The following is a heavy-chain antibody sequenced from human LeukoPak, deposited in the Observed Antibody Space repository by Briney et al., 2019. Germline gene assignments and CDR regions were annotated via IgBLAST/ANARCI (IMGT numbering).Heavy chain of an antibody. J-gene: IGHJ4*02. CDR2: IKQDGSEK. V-gene: IGHV3-7*03. CDR1: GFTFSRHW. Sequence: PGGSLRLSCEVSGFTFSRHWMSWVRQAPGKGLEWVANIKQDGSEKYYVDSVKGRFTISRDNAKNSLYLQMNSLRAEDTALYYCAKCDCSSTSCPADYWGQGTLVTVSS. CDR3: AKCDCSSTSCPADY. D-gene: IGHD2-2*01.